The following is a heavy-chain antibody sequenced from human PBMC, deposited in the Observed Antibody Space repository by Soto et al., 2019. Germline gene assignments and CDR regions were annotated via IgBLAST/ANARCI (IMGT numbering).Heavy chain of an antibody. CDR2: ISGSGGST. CDR1: GFTFSSYA. V-gene: IGHV3-23*01. J-gene: IGHJ4*02. CDR3: AKDYSGDYEGSFDY. D-gene: IGHD4-17*01. Sequence: GRSLRLSCAASGFTFSSYAMSWVRQAPGKGLEWVSAISGSGGSTYYADSVKGRLTISRDNSKNTLYLQMNSLRAEDTAVYYCAKDYSGDYEGSFDYWGQGTLVTVSS.